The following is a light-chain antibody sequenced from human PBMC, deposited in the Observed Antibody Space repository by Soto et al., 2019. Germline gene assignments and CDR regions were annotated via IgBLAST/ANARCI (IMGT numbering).Light chain of an antibody. CDR2: ATS. CDR3: QKHNSAPLF. Sequence: DIQMTQSPASLSASVGDRVTITCRASQGINQYLAWFQQKPGKVPKLLIYATSHLQSGVPSRLSGSGFATDFTLTISSLQPEDVATYYCQKHNSAPLFFGPGTKVEIK. J-gene: IGKJ3*01. CDR1: QGINQY. V-gene: IGKV1-27*01.